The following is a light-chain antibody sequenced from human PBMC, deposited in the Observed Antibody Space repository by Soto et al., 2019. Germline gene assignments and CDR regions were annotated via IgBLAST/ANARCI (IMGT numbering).Light chain of an antibody. V-gene: IGKV1-5*03. CDR1: QRVSDW. CDR2: TAT. J-gene: IGKJ2*01. CDR3: QQCNNLSPYT. Sequence: DIQMTQSPSTLSASVGDRVTLTCRSSQRVSDWLAWYQQKPEKDPKLLIYTATNLDSRVPSRVSGSGSVTEFALTISSLQHDDSATYYCQQCNNLSPYTFGQGTKLEIK.